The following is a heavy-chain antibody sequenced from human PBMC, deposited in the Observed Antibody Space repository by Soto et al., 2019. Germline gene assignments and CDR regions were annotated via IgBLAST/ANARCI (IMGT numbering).Heavy chain of an antibody. V-gene: IGHV3-23*01. Sequence: EVQLLESGGGLVQPGGSLRLSCAASGFTFSSYAMSWVRQAPGKGLEWVSAISGSGGSTYYADYVKGRFTISRDNSKNTLYLQMNSLRAEDTSVYYCAKGGPGSSSCYSWAYYYYYGMDVWGHGTTVTVSS. CDR2: ISGSGGST. J-gene: IGHJ6*02. CDR1: GFTFSSYA. D-gene: IGHD6-13*01. CDR3: AKGGPGSSSCYSWAYYYYYGMDV.